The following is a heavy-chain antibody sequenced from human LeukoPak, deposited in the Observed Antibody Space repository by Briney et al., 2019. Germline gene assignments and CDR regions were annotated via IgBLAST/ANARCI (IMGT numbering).Heavy chain of an antibody. Sequence: SETLSLTCTVSGGSISSSSYYWGWIRQPPGKGLEGIGSIYYSGSTYYNTSLKSRVTISVDTSKNQFSLKLSSVTAADTAVYYCARRDYDILTGYRYYYYYMDVRGKGTTVTVSS. J-gene: IGHJ6*03. D-gene: IGHD3-9*01. CDR1: GGSISSSSYY. CDR3: ARRDYDILTGYRYYYYYMDV. V-gene: IGHV4-39*01. CDR2: IYYSGST.